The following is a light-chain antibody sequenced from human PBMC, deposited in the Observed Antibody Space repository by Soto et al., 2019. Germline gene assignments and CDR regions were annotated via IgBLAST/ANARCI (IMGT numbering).Light chain of an antibody. V-gene: IGKV3-20*01. J-gene: IGKJ1*01. CDR2: GAS. CDR3: QPSGSSRT. Sequence: EIVLTQSPGTLSLSPGERATLSCRASQSVSSSYLAWYQQKPGQAPRILIYGASSRATGIPDRFSGSGSGTDFTLTISRLDPEDWAVYYRQPSGSSRTFGQGTKVEI. CDR1: QSVSSSY.